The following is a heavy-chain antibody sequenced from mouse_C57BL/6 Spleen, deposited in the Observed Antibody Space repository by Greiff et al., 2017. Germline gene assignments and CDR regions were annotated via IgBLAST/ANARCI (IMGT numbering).Heavy chain of an antibody. J-gene: IGHJ2*01. CDR2: IHPSDSDT. Sequence: VQLQQPGAELVKPGASVKVSCKASGYTFTSYWMHWVKQRPGQGLEWIGRIHPSDSDTNYNQKFKGKAILTADKSSSTAYMELRSLTSEDSAVYYCTRDWDDWGQGTTLTVSS. V-gene: IGHV1-74*01. D-gene: IGHD4-1*01. CDR1: GYTFTSYW. CDR3: TRDWDD.